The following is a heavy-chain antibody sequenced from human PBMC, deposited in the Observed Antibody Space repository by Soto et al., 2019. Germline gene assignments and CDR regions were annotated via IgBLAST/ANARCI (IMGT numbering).Heavy chain of an antibody. D-gene: IGHD2-15*01. CDR1: GFTFTSYA. CDR2: ITVTGSTR. CDR3: TKHRGGPPYYSAMDV. J-gene: IGHJ6*02. V-gene: IGHV3-23*01. Sequence: GGSLRLSCTASGFTFTSYAMSWVRQAPGKGLEWVSTITVTGSTRYYADSVEGRFTISRDNSENTLYLQMTGLRPEDTAVYYCTKHRGGPPYYSAMDVWGQGTTVTVSS.